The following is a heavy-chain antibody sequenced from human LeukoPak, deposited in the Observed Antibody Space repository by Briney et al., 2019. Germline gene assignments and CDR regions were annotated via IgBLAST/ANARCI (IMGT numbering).Heavy chain of an antibody. V-gene: IGHV1-3*01. CDR1: GYTFTSYA. Sequence: ASVKVSCKASGYTFTSYAIHWVRQAPGQRLEWMGWISAGNGNTKYSQNFQGRVTFISNTSATTAFMELSSLRSEDTAVYYCARGVWAMVRGVTIFDYWGQGTLVTVSS. J-gene: IGHJ4*02. D-gene: IGHD3-10*01. CDR3: ARGVWAMVRGVTIFDY. CDR2: ISAGNGNT.